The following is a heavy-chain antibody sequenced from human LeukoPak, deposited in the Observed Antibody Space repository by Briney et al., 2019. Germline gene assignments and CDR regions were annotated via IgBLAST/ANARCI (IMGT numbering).Heavy chain of an antibody. V-gene: IGHV1-2*02. Sequence: GASVKVSCKASGYTFTGYYMHWVRQAPGQGLEWMGWINPNSGGTNYAQKFQGRVTMTRDTSISTAYMELSRLRSDDTAVYYCARETYDSSGSVDYWGQGTLVIVSS. CDR3: ARETYDSSGSVDY. CDR2: INPNSGGT. CDR1: GYTFTGYY. D-gene: IGHD3-22*01. J-gene: IGHJ4*02.